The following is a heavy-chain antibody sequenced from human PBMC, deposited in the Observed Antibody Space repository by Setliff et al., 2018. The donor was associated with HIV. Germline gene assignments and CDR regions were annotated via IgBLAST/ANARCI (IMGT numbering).Heavy chain of an antibody. CDR2: INPSGGST. CDR3: ARGGPVITMVRGVLRWFDP. V-gene: IGHV1-46*01. CDR1: GYTFTSCY. J-gene: IGHJ5*02. D-gene: IGHD3-10*01. Sequence: RASVKVSCKASGYTFTSCYMHWVRQAPGQGLEWMGIINPSGGSTSYAQKFQGRVTMTRDTSTSTVYMELSSLRSEDTAVYYCARGGPVITMVRGVLRWFDPWGQGTLVTVSS.